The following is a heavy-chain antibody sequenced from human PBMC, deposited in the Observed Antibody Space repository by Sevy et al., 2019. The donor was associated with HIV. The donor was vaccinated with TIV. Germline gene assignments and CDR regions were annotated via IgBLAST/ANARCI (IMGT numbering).Heavy chain of an antibody. Sequence: GGSLRLSCAASGFTFSSYAMHWVRRAPGKGLEWVAVLSYDGSNKYYADSVKGRFTISRDNSKNTLYLQMNSLRAEDTAVYYCARDDYDFSSGYSVYYYYGMDVWGQGTTVTVSS. CDR1: GFTFSSYA. CDR2: LSYDGSNK. CDR3: ARDDYDFSSGYSVYYYYGMDV. J-gene: IGHJ6*02. V-gene: IGHV3-30*04. D-gene: IGHD3-3*01.